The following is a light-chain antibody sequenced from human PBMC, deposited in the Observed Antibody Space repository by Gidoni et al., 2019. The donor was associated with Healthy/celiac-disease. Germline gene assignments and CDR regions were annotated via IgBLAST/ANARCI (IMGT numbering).Light chain of an antibody. Sequence: VLPHPPPLSWAPRPRVTISCTGSSPNIGAGYDVHWYQQLPGTAPKLLIYGNSNRPSGVPDRFSGSKSGTSASLAITGLQAEDEADYYCQSYDSSLSKVFGTGTKVTVL. CDR2: GNS. CDR3: QSYDSSLSKV. CDR1: SPNIGAGYD. J-gene: IGLJ1*01. V-gene: IGLV1-40*01.